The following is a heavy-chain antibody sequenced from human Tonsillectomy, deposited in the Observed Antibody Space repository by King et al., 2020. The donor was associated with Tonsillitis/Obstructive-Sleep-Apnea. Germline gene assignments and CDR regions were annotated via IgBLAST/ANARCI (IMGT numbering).Heavy chain of an antibody. V-gene: IGHV3-21*01. Sequence: VQLVESGGGLVKPGGSLRLSCAASGFTFSSYSMNWVRQAPGKGLEWVSSISSSSSYIYYADSVKGRFTISRDNAKNSLYLQMNSLRAEDTAVYYCARGGGPEVVVNNWGQGTLVTVSS. D-gene: IGHD3-22*01. J-gene: IGHJ4*02. CDR3: ARGGGPEVVVNN. CDR1: GFTFSSYS. CDR2: ISSSSSYI.